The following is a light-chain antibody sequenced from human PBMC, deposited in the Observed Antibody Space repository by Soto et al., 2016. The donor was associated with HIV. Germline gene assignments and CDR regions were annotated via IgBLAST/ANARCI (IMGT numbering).Light chain of an antibody. Sequence: SFELTQPPSVSVSPEQTASITCSGDRSGDKYACWYQQRPGQSPVLIIYQDNKRPSGIPERFSGSNSGNTATLTISGTQALDEADYYCQAWDNNSAVFGGGTRLSVL. J-gene: IGLJ3*02. CDR1: RSGDKY. V-gene: IGLV3-1*01. CDR3: QAWDNNSAV. CDR2: QDN.